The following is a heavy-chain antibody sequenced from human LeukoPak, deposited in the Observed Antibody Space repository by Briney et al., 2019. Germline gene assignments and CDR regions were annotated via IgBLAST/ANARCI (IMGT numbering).Heavy chain of an antibody. D-gene: IGHD4-17*01. CDR3: ARGRTDDYGDYFDY. CDR2: IYSGGDT. Sequence: GGSLRLSCAASGFTVSNKYMSWVRQAPGKGLEWVSVIYSGGDTYYADSVKGRFTISRDNSKNTLYLQMNSLRAEDTAVYYCARGRTDDYGDYFDYWGQGTLVTVSS. J-gene: IGHJ4*02. CDR1: GFTVSNKY. V-gene: IGHV3-66*01.